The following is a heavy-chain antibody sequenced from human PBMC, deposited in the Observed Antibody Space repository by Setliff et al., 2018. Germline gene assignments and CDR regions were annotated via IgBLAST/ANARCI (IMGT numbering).Heavy chain of an antibody. D-gene: IGHD6-19*01. CDR3: AREESIAVTTAYSWFDP. Sequence: PGGSLRLSCAASGFTFSSYAMSWVRQAPGKGLEWVSAISGSGGSTYYADSVKGRFTISRDNSKNTLYLQMNSLRAEDTAVYYCAREESIAVTTAYSWFDPWGQGTLVTVSS. CDR1: GFTFSSYA. J-gene: IGHJ5*02. V-gene: IGHV3-23*01. CDR2: ISGSGGST.